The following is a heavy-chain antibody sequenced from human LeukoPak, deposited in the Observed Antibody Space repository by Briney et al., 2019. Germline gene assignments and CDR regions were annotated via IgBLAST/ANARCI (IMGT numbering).Heavy chain of an antibody. Sequence: SETLSLTCTVSGGSISSSSYYWGWIPQPPGKGLEWIGSIYYSGTTYYNPSLKSRVTISVDTSKNQFSLKLSSVTAADTAVYYCARAIAAAASPYYYGMDVWGQGTTVTVSS. CDR1: GGSISSSSYY. CDR3: ARAIAAAASPYYYGMDV. V-gene: IGHV4-39*07. CDR2: IYYSGTT. J-gene: IGHJ6*02. D-gene: IGHD6-13*01.